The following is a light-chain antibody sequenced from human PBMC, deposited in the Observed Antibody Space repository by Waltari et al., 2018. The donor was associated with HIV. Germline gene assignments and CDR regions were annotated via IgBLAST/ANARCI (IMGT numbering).Light chain of an antibody. J-gene: IGLJ1*01. CDR3: AAWDDSLNGYV. V-gene: IGLV1-36*01. CDR1: SPNIGNNA. Sequence: QSVLTQSPSVSDAPRQRVTISCSGSSPNIGNNAVNWYQQVPGKAPKLLIYYDDLLSSGVSDRFSGSKSGTSASLAIRGLQPEDEADYFCAAWDDSLNGYVFGSGTKVIV. CDR2: YDD.